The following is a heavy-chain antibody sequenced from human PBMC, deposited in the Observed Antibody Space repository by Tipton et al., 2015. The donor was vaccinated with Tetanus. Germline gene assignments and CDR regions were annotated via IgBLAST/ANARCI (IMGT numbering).Heavy chain of an antibody. CDR1: GFTFSSFG. V-gene: IGHV3-21*01. D-gene: IGHD2-15*01. CDR2: ITGSSSYI. Sequence: SLRLSCAASGFTFSSFGMTWVRQAPGKGLEWVSSITGSSSYIYYADSVKGRFTISRDNANNSLYLQMNSLRAEDTAMYYCASVHGAGVGYCGVDTSHYFDYWGQGALVTVSS. J-gene: IGHJ4*02. CDR3: ASVHGAGVGYCGVDTSHYFDY.